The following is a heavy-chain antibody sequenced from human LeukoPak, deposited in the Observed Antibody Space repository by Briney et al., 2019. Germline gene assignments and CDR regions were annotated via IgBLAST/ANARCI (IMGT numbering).Heavy chain of an antibody. J-gene: IGHJ6*02. Sequence: SVKVSCKTSGGTFSSSAITWVRQAPGQGLEWMGRIIPVLNITTYAQKSQGRVTITADTSSSTVYMELSSLRSEETAVYYCAKDQGLTAPPPYGLDVWGQGTTVIVSS. CDR3: AKDQGLTAPPPYGLDV. D-gene: IGHD5-18*01. CDR2: IIPVLNIT. CDR1: GGTFSSSA. V-gene: IGHV1-69*04.